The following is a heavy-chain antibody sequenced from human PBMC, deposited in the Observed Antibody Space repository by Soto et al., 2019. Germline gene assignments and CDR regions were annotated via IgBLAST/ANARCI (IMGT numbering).Heavy chain of an antibody. V-gene: IGHV1-69*13. D-gene: IGHD6-6*01. Sequence: SVKVSCKASGGTFSSYAISCVRQAPGQGLEWMGGIIPIFGTANYAQKFQGRVTITADESTSTAYMELSSLRSEDTAVYYCARDPPPYSSSSWFDPWGQGTLVTVSS. CDR3: ARDPPPYSSSSWFDP. J-gene: IGHJ5*02. CDR1: GGTFSSYA. CDR2: IIPIFGTA.